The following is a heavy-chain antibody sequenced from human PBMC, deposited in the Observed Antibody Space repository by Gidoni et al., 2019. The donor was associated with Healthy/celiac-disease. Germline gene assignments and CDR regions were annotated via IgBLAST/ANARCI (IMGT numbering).Heavy chain of an antibody. CDR2: IYYSGIT. J-gene: IGHJ4*02. CDR1: GGSVSSGSSY. D-gene: IGHD6-19*01. V-gene: IGHV4-61*01. Sequence: QVQLQESGPGLVKPSETLSLTCTVSGGSVSSGSSYSSWIRQPPGKGLEWIGYIYYSGITNYNPSLKSRVTISVDTSKNQFSLKLSSVTAADTAVYYCAREVAVAGTSFDYWGQGTLVTVSS. CDR3: AREVAVAGTSFDY.